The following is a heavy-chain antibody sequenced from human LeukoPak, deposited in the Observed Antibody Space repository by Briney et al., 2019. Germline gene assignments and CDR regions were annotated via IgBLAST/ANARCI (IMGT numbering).Heavy chain of an antibody. CDR2: IYYSGST. Sequence: SETLSLACTVSGGSISSYYWSWIRQPAGKGLEWIGYIYYSGSTNYNPSLKSRVTISVDTSKNQFSLKLSSVTAADTAVYYCARDSYYYDSSGYPDAFDIWGQGTMVTVSS. CDR3: ARDSYYYDSSGYPDAFDI. CDR1: GGSISSYY. J-gene: IGHJ3*02. D-gene: IGHD3-22*01. V-gene: IGHV4-59*01.